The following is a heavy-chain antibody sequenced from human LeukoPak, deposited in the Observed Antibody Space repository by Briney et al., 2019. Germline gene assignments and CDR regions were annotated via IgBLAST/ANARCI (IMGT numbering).Heavy chain of an antibody. CDR3: AKDAIGIVVVTAIY. D-gene: IGHD2-21*02. CDR2: IRYDGSNK. V-gene: IGHV3-30*02. J-gene: IGHJ4*02. Sequence: SGGSLRLSCAASGFTFSSYGMHWVRQAPGKGLEWVAFIRYDGSNKYYADSVKGRFTISRDNSKNTLYLQMNSLRAEDTAVYYCAKDAIGIVVVTAIYWSQGTLVTVSS. CDR1: GFTFSSYG.